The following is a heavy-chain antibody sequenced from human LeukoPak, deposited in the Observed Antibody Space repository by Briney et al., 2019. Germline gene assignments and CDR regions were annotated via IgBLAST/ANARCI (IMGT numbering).Heavy chain of an antibody. CDR2: MYYSGTT. CDR1: GGSISSSSYY. CDR3: ATMVPATLTFDY. V-gene: IGHV4-39*07. J-gene: IGHJ4*02. Sequence: SETLSLTCTVSGGSISSSSYYWGWIRQPPGKGLEWIGNMYYSGTTYYNPSLKSRVTISVDTSKNQFSLKVSSVTAADTAVYHCATMVPATLTFDYWGQGTLVTVSS. D-gene: IGHD3-10*01.